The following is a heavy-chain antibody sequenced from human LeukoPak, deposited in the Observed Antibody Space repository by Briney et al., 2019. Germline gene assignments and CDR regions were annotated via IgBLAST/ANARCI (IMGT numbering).Heavy chain of an antibody. CDR3: ARATYYYDSSGPLLGP. CDR2: ITYDGST. J-gene: IGHJ5*02. Sequence: SETLSLTCAVFGGSFDGYYWSWIRQPPGKGLEWIGEITYDGSTNYNPSPKSRVTISVDTSKNQFSLKLSSVTAADTAVYYCARATYYYDSSGPLLGPWGQGTLVTVSS. V-gene: IGHV4-34*01. CDR1: GGSFDGYY. D-gene: IGHD3-22*01.